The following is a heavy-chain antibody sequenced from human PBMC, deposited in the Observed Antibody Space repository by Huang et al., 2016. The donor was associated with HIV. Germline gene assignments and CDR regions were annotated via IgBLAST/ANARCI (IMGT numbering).Heavy chain of an antibody. Sequence: QEQLVESGGGVVQPGRSLRLSCAGSGFAFSSYAMHWVRQAPGKGLEWVAVISYEASQTFYADSVKGRFTISRDKSRNTLYRQMNSLKTEDTALYYCAKSRYSSGSRDYMDVWGKGTTVTVSS. CDR3: AKSRYSSGSRDYMDV. V-gene: IGHV3-30*18. CDR2: ISYEASQT. D-gene: IGHD6-19*01. CDR1: GFAFSSYA. J-gene: IGHJ6*03.